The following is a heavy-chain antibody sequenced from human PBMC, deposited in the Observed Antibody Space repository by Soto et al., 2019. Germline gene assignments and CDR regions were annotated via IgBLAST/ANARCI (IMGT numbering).Heavy chain of an antibody. CDR3: ARASYYSDSFGYFLDS. Sequence: SEPLSLTCTVSGGSISSGTYYWIWIRQTPWKGLEWIAYIYYSGSTNYNPSLKSRVTISVDTSKNQCSLKLSSVTAADTAVYYCARASYYSDSFGYFLDSWGQGTLVTVSS. J-gene: IGHJ4*02. CDR1: GGSISSGTYY. V-gene: IGHV4-61*01. CDR2: IYYSGST. D-gene: IGHD3-22*01.